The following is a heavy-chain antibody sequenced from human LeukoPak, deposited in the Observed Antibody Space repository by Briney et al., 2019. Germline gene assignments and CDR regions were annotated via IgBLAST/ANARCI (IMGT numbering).Heavy chain of an antibody. Sequence: GASVKVSCKASGYTFTSYGISWVRQAPGQGLEWMGWISAYNGNTNYAQKLQGRVTMTTDTSTSTAYMELRSLRSDDTAVYYCATEHCSGGSCYSGGYYYYGMEVWGQGTTVTVSS. V-gene: IGHV1-18*01. D-gene: IGHD2-15*01. CDR3: ATEHCSGGSCYSGGYYYYGMEV. J-gene: IGHJ6*02. CDR2: ISAYNGNT. CDR1: GYTFTSYG.